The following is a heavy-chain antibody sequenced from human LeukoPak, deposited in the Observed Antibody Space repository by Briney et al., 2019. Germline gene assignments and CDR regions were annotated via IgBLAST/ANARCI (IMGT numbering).Heavy chain of an antibody. CDR3: ARKVRGPSHPLDF. CDR1: GYTFTGYA. J-gene: IGHJ4*02. Sequence: ASVKVSCKASGYTFTGYAIHWVRQAPGQGLEWMGWINPEKRDTGYAHKFQGRVTMTSDTSISTAYMELSSLRSDDTAVYYCARKVRGPSHPLDFWGQGTLVTVSS. CDR2: INPEKRDT. D-gene: IGHD5-12*01. V-gene: IGHV1-2*02.